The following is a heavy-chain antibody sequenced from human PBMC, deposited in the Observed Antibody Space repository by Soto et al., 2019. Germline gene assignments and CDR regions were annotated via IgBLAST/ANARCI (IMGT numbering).Heavy chain of an antibody. Sequence: PGGSLRLSCADSGFTFRTYSMHWVRQAPGKGLDWVAFISYDGSLKYYADSVKGRFTISRDNSKNTLYLQINSLRAEDTATYYCVRGTPTPGLDIWGRGTTVTV. J-gene: IGHJ6*02. V-gene: IGHV3-30*03. CDR1: GFTFRTYS. CDR2: ISYDGSLK. CDR3: VRGTPTPGLDI. D-gene: IGHD1-1*01.